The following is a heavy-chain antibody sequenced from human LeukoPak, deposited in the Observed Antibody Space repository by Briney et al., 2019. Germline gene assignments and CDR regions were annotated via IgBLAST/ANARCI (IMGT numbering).Heavy chain of an antibody. Sequence: PSETLSLTCAVYGGSFSDYSWTWIRQPPGKGLEWIGEINHSGSTNYNPSLKSRVTISVDTSKNQFSLKLSSVTAADTAVYYCARACSSTSCYARAFDIWGQGTMVTVSS. CDR1: GGSFSDYS. J-gene: IGHJ3*02. CDR2: INHSGST. D-gene: IGHD2-2*01. CDR3: ARACSSTSCYARAFDI. V-gene: IGHV4-34*01.